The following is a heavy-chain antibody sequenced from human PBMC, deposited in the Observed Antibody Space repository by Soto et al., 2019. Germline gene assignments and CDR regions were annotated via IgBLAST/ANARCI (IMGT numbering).Heavy chain of an antibody. CDR1: GHSTNSDYY. CDR2: IYPGGGT. CDR3: ARKGYYPSGRINLFDS. V-gene: IGHV4-38-2*02. Sequence: SETLSLTCTVAGHSTNSDYYWGWIRQPPGKGLEWIGSIYPGGGTYYNPPLKSRVTISIDTSKNQFSLRLTSVTAADTAMYYCARKGYYPSGRINLFDSWGQGTLVTVSS. J-gene: IGHJ4*02. D-gene: IGHD3-10*01.